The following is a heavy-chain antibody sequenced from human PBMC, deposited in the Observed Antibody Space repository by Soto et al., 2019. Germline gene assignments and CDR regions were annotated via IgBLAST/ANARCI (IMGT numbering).Heavy chain of an antibody. CDR2: ILYDGSDK. CDR3: AKDRIVMIRGVMNYYGMDV. Sequence: QVQLVESGGGVVQPGRSLRLSCAASGFTFSNYGMHWVRQAPGKGLEWVAFILYDGSDKYFAASVKGRFTISSDNSKNTLDLQMNSLRAEDTAVYYCAKDRIVMIRGVMNYYGMDVWGQGTTVTVSS. J-gene: IGHJ6*02. D-gene: IGHD3-10*01. CDR1: GFTFSNYG. V-gene: IGHV3-30*18.